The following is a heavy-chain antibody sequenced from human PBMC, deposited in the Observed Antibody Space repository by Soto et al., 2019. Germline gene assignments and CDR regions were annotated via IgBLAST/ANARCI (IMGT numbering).Heavy chain of an antibody. D-gene: IGHD6-13*01. CDR2: ISAYNGNA. Sequence: ASVKVSCKVSGYTLTELSMHWVRQAPGKGLEWMGWISAYNGNANYAQKLQGRVTMTTDTSTSTAYMELRSLRSDDTAVYYCARGQQLVWNWFDPWGQGTLVTVSS. CDR1: GYTLTELS. V-gene: IGHV1-18*01. CDR3: ARGQQLVWNWFDP. J-gene: IGHJ5*02.